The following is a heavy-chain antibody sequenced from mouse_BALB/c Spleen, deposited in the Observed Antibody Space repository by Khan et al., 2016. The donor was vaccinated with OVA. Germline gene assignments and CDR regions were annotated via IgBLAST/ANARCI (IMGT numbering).Heavy chain of an antibody. CDR1: GFTFSSYA. CDR2: ISSAGSYT. J-gene: IGHJ4*01. CDR3: ARRDDGYYGWAMDY. V-gene: IGHV5-9-3*01. D-gene: IGHD2-3*01. Sequence: EVELVESGGGLVKPGGSLKLSCAASGFTFSSYAMSWVRQTPEKRLEWVATISSAGSYTYYPDSVKGRFTISRDNAKNTLYMQMSSLRSDDTAMYYCARRDDGYYGWAMDYWGQGTSVTVSS.